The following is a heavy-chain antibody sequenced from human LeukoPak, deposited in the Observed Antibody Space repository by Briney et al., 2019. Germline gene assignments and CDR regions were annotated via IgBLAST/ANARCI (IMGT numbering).Heavy chain of an antibody. CDR1: GGSFSSYY. D-gene: IGHD3-3*01. Sequence: PSETLSLTCAVYGGSFSSYYWSWIRQPPGKGLEWIGEINHSGSTNYNPSLKSRVTISVDTSKNQFSLKLSSVTAADTAVYYCARETLLRFLEWLPSRANWLDPWGQGTLVTVSS. CDR3: ARETLLRFLEWLPSRANWLDP. V-gene: IGHV4-34*01. J-gene: IGHJ5*02. CDR2: INHSGST.